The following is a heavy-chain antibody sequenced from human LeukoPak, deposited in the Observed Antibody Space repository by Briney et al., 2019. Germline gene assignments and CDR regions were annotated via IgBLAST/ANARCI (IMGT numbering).Heavy chain of an antibody. D-gene: IGHD1-26*01. V-gene: IGHV3-23*01. Sequence: GGSLRLSCAASGFTFNTYAMSWVRQGPGQGLEWVSVISGSGGTSYYADSVKGRFTISRDNSKNTLYLQMNSLRAEDTAVYYCAKKLVGSYPFDYWGQGTLVTVSS. CDR3: AKKLVGSYPFDY. J-gene: IGHJ4*02. CDR1: GFTFNTYA. CDR2: ISGSGGTS.